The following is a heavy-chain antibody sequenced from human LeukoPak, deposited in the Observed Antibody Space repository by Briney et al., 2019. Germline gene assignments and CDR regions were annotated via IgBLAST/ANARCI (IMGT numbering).Heavy chain of an antibody. CDR3: ARDQDVYCSGGSCTAFDI. Sequence: GGSLRLSCAASGFTFSSYEMNWVRQAPGKGLEWVSYISSSGSTIYYADSLKGRSTISRDNARNSLYLQMNSLRAEDTAVYYCARDQDVYCSGGSCTAFDIWGQGTMVTVSS. CDR2: ISSSGSTI. J-gene: IGHJ3*02. CDR1: GFTFSSYE. V-gene: IGHV3-48*03. D-gene: IGHD2-15*01.